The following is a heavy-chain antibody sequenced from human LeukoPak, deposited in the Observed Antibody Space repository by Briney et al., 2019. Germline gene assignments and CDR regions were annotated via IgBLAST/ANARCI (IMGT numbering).Heavy chain of an antibody. Sequence: SETLSLTCAVYGGSFSGYYWSWIRQPPGKGLEWIREINHSGSTNYNPSLKSRVTISVDTSKNQFSLKLSSVTAADTAVYYCARATMVRGVDYWGQGTLVTVSS. CDR2: INHSGST. CDR3: ARATMVRGVDY. D-gene: IGHD3-10*01. CDR1: GGSFSGYY. J-gene: IGHJ4*02. V-gene: IGHV4-34*01.